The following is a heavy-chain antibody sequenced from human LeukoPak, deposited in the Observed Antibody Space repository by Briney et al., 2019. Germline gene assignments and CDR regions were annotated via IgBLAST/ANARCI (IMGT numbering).Heavy chain of an antibody. D-gene: IGHD5-24*01. Sequence: GESLKISCKGSGYSFTSYWIGWVRQMPGKGLEWMGIIYPGDSDTRYSPSFQGQVTISADKSISTAYLQRSSLKASDTAMYYCARLIGLQRNYSDYYFDYWGQGTLVTVSS. V-gene: IGHV5-51*01. J-gene: IGHJ4*02. CDR3: ARLIGLQRNYSDYYFDY. CDR1: GYSFTSYW. CDR2: IYPGDSDT.